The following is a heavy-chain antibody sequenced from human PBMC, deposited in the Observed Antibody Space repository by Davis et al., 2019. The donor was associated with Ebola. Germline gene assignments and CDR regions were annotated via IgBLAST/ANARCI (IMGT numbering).Heavy chain of an antibody. CDR2: THYDRDT. V-gene: IGHV4-59*01. D-gene: IGHD3-3*01. CDR1: GASISHYY. CDR3: AADRGLTARGGVGMDV. J-gene: IGHJ6*02. Sequence: SETLSLTCTVSGASISHYYRNWVRQSPGKGLEWIGYTHYDRDTSYNPSLQSRATISVDMSKNLVSLILSSVTAADTAVYYCAADRGLTARGGVGMDVWGQGTTVTVSS.